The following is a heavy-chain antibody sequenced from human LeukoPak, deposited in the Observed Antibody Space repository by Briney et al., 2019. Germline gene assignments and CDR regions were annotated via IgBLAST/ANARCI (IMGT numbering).Heavy chain of an antibody. Sequence: GGALRLSCAASGFTFSSYNMNWVRQAPGKGLEWVSSITSGSSYIYYADSVKGRFTISRDNAKNSLYLQMNSLRAEDTAVYYCARDPYSGSYGNYYYYFMDVWGKGTTVTISS. CDR2: ITSGSSYI. CDR1: GFTFSSYN. D-gene: IGHD1-26*01. J-gene: IGHJ6*03. V-gene: IGHV3-21*01. CDR3: ARDPYSGSYGNYYYYFMDV.